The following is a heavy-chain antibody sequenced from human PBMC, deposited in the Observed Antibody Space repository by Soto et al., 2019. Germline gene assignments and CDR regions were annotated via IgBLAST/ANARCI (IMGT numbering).Heavy chain of an antibody. CDR1: GGSISSSSYY. V-gene: IGHV4-39*01. CDR3: ARPRGYSYGYVDY. J-gene: IGHJ4*02. CDR2: LYYSVST. Sequence: QLQLQESGPGLVKPSETLSLTCTVSGGSISSSSYYWSWIRQPPGKGLEWIGSLYYSVSTYYNPSLKSRVTISVGTSKNQFSLTLSSVTAADTAVYYCARPRGYSYGYVDYWGQGTLVTVSS. D-gene: IGHD5-18*01.